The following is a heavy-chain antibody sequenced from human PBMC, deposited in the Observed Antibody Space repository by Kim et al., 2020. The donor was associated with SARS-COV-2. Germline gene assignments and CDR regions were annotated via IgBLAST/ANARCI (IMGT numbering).Heavy chain of an antibody. Sequence: SETLSLTCSVSGVSVNTDDYYWTWIRQPPGKGLEWIGYIYYTGSNNYIPSLRNRVTMSVATTKNQFSLRLTSVTAADTALYYFAKSRGGTDVFDLWGQATLVTVSA. V-gene: IGHV4-61*08. D-gene: IGHD1-26*01. J-gene: IGHJ3*01. CDR1: GVSVNTDDYY. CDR2: IYYTGSN. CDR3: AKSRGGTDVFDL.